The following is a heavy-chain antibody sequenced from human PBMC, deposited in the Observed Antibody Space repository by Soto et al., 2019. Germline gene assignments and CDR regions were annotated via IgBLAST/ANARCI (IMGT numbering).Heavy chain of an antibody. CDR3: ARVDSGSSPHYYYYGMDV. CDR1: GGTLSSYA. J-gene: IGHJ6*02. CDR2: IIPIFGTA. V-gene: IGHV1-69*13. D-gene: IGHD1-26*01. Sequence: TSVKVSCKASGGTLSSYAISWVRQAPGQGLEWMGGIIPIFGTANYAQKFQGRVTITADESTSTAYMELSSLRSEDTAVYYCARVDSGSSPHYYYYGMDVWGQGTTVTVSS.